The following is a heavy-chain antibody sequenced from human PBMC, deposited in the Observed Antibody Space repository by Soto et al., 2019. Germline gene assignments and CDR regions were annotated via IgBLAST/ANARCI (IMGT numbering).Heavy chain of an antibody. V-gene: IGHV3-23*01. CDR2: ISGSGGAT. J-gene: IGHJ4*02. CDR3: ARTRNAFYRYYFDS. D-gene: IGHD3-16*01. Sequence: XGFLRLSCSTSGFTVKDWSISWVRQAPGKGLEWVSGISGSGGATYYTDSVEGRFTISKDFSKNTVSLQMTGLRVDDTAVYYCARTRNAFYRYYFDSWGQRALVTVSS. CDR1: GFTVKDWS.